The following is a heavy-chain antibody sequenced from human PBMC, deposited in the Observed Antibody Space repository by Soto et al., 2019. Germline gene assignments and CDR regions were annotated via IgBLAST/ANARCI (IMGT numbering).Heavy chain of an antibody. D-gene: IGHD5-12*01. J-gene: IGHJ6*02. CDR1: GGTFSSYA. CDR3: ARYSGYVYGMDV. V-gene: IGHV1-69*06. CDR2: IIPIFGTA. Sequence: SVKVSCKASGGTFSSYAISWVRQAPGQGLEWMGGIIPIFGTANYAQKFQGRVTITADKSTSTAYMELSSLRSEDTAVYYCARYSGYVYGMDVWGQGTTVTVSS.